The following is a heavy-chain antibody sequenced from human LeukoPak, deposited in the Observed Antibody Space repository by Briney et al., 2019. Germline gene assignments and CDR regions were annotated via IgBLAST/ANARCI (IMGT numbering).Heavy chain of an antibody. V-gene: IGHV4-39*07. CDR3: ARLSSFYMDV. J-gene: IGHJ6*03. Sequence: SETLSLTCTVSGGSISSSSYYWSWIRQPPGKGLEWIGEINHSGSTNYNPSLKSRVTISVDTSKNQFSLKLSSVTAADTAVYYCARLSSFYMDVWGKGTTVTVSS. CDR2: INHSGST. CDR1: GGSISSSSYY.